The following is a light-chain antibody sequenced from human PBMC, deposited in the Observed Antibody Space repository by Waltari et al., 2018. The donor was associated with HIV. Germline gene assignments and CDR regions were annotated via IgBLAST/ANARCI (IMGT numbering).Light chain of an antibody. Sequence: QSALTQPASVSGSPGQSITISCTGPSGAVGGYNYVSWYQPHPGQAHKRMLYEVSNRPSGVSNRFSGSKSGNTASLTISGLQAEDEADYYCSSYTSSSTLVFGGGTKLTVL. CDR2: EVS. CDR3: SSYTSSSTLV. J-gene: IGLJ3*02. V-gene: IGLV2-14*01. CDR1: SGAVGGYNY.